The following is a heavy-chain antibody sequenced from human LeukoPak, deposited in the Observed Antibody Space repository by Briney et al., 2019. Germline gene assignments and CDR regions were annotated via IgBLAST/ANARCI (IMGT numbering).Heavy chain of an antibody. CDR1: GFTFSSYA. D-gene: IGHD4-17*01. CDR2: ISGTGGST. V-gene: IGHV3-23*01. CDR3: AKDRTTVILTGQFGY. J-gene: IGHJ4*02. Sequence: SGGSLRLSCAASGFTFSSYAMSWVRQAPGKGLEWVSGISGTGGSTYYADSVKGRFTISRDNSKNTLYLQMNSLRAEDTAVYYCAKDRTTVILTGQFGYWGQGTLVTVSS.